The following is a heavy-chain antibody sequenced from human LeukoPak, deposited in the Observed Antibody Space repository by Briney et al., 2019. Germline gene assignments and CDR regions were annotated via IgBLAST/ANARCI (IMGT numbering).Heavy chain of an antibody. CDR1: GGSISSYY. Sequence: LETLSLTCTVSGGSISSYYWSWIRQPPGKGLEWIGYIYYSGSTNYNPSLKSRVTISVDTSKNQFSLKLSSVTAADTAVYYCARGRSSGWMANWFDPWGQGTLVTVSS. CDR2: IYYSGST. J-gene: IGHJ5*02. CDR3: ARGRSSGWMANWFDP. D-gene: IGHD6-19*01. V-gene: IGHV4-59*01.